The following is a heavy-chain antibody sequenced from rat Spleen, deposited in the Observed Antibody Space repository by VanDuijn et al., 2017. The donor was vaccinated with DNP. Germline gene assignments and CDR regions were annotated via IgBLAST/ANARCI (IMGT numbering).Heavy chain of an antibody. J-gene: IGHJ1*01. D-gene: IGHD1-4*01. V-gene: IGHV2-32*01. CDR1: GFLLTTYH. CDR2: MWTDGDT. CDR3: ARSPGYYWYFDF. Sequence: QMQLKESGPGLVQPSQTLSLTCTVSGFLLTTYHVHWVRQTPGKGLEWMGVMWTDGDTSYNSVLKSRLSINRDTSKSQVFLKMNSVQTEDTAMYFCARSPGYYWYFDFWGPGTMVTVSS.